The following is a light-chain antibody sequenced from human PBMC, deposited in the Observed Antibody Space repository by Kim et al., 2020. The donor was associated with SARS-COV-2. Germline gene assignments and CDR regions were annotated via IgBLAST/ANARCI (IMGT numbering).Light chain of an antibody. CDR1: QSISSW. Sequence: DIQMTQSPSTMSASVGDSVTITCRASQSISSWLAWYQQKPGKAPKLLIYKASSLESGVPSRFSGSGSGTEFTLTISSLQPDDFATYYCQQYNSYSWTFGQGTKLDIK. V-gene: IGKV1-5*03. CDR2: KAS. CDR3: QQYNSYSWT. J-gene: IGKJ1*01.